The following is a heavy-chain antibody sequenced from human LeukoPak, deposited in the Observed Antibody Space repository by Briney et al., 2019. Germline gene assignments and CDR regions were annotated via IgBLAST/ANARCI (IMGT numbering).Heavy chain of an antibody. CDR1: GGSISSYY. CDR2: IYYSANT. D-gene: IGHD6-19*01. J-gene: IGHJ4*02. V-gene: IGHV4-59*12. CDR3: ANSEQWLVLDY. Sequence: SETLSLTCTVSGGSISSYYWSWIRQPPGKGLEWIGYIYYSANTNYNPSLKSRVTMSVDTSKNQFSLKLSSVTAADTAVYYCANSEQWLVLDYWGQGTLVTVSS.